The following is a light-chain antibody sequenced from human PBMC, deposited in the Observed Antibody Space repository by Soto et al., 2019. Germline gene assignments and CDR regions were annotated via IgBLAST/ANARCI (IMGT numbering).Light chain of an antibody. CDR1: QSVSTT. J-gene: IGKJ1*01. CDR2: GAS. V-gene: IGKV3-15*01. Sequence: EIVMSQSPATLPVSLGERATLSCRPTQSVSTTLDWYQRKPGHAPRLLIFGASPRATGIPARFSGSGSGTEFTLTISSLQSEDFAVYYCQQYNNLRTFWQGTKVEIK. CDR3: QQYNNLRT.